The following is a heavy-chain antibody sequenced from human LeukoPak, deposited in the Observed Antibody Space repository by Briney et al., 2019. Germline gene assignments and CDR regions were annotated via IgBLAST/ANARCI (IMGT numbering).Heavy chain of an antibody. J-gene: IGHJ1*01. Sequence: GGSLRLSCAASGFTFSSYAMSWVRQAPGKGLEWVAAISNSGGDTFYSDSGKGRFTIARDNSKNTLYLQMDSLRVDNTAVYYCAQQLGYCSGGTCYFTYWGQGTLVTVSS. CDR3: AQQLGYCSGGTCYFTY. D-gene: IGHD2-15*01. V-gene: IGHV3-23*01. CDR2: ISNSGGDT. CDR1: GFTFSSYA.